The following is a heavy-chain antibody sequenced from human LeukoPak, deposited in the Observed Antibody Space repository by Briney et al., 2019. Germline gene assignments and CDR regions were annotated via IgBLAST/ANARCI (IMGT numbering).Heavy chain of an antibody. V-gene: IGHV3-48*01. Sequence: GGSLRLSCTTSGFTFSTNSMNWVRQAPGKGLEWVSYISPDGDAIFYADSVKGRFTISRDNAENSLYLQMNSLRAEDTAVYYCAKDFGSYSSSWYFDYWGQGTLVTVSS. CDR2: ISPDGDAI. CDR3: AKDFGSYSSSWYFDY. CDR1: GFTFSTNS. J-gene: IGHJ4*02. D-gene: IGHD6-13*01.